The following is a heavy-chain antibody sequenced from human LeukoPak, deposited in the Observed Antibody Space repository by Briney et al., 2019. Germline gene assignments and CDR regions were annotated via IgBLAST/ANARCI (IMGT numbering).Heavy chain of an antibody. CDR1: GFTFSSYA. Sequence: GGSLRLSCAASGFTFSSYAMHWVRQAPGKGLEWVAVISYDGSNKYYADSVKGRFTISRDNSKNTLYLQMNSLRAEDTAVYYCARESGEFGLGYQLDPWGQGTLVSVSS. J-gene: IGHJ5*02. D-gene: IGHD2-2*01. CDR3: ARESGEFGLGYQLDP. V-gene: IGHV3-30*04. CDR2: ISYDGSNK.